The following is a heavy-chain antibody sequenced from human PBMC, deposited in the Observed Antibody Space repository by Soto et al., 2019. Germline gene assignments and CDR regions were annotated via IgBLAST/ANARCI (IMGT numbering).Heavy chain of an antibody. CDR3: ASPKIAFYNWFDP. J-gene: IGHJ5*02. Sequence: SQTLSLTCTVSGFSISSISYYWGLIRQPPGKGLEWIGSIYYSGSTYYNPSLKSRVTISVDTSKNQFSLKLSSVTAADTAVYYCASPKIAFYNWFDPWGQGTLVTVSS. V-gene: IGHV4-39*01. CDR2: IYYSGST. D-gene: IGHD3-3*02. CDR1: GFSISSISYY.